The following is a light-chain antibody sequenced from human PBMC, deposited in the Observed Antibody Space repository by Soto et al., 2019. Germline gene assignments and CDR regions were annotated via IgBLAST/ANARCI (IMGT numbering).Light chain of an antibody. Sequence: DIQMTQSPSTLSASVGDRVTITCRARQSFSSWVAWYQQKTGKAPKLLIYDASSLESGVPSRFSGSGSGTEFPLTISILQPEDVATYSCQQYNSYHTGGEGTKLEIK. CDR1: QSFSSW. CDR2: DAS. CDR3: QQYNSYHT. V-gene: IGKV1-5*01. J-gene: IGKJ2*01.